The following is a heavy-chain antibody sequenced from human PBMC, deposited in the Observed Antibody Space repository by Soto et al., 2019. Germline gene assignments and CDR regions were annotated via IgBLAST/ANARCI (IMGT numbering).Heavy chain of an antibody. Sequence: LXLSCAASVFTFRSYIMNWVRHVPGKGLQWVANIKRDGSEKYYVDFVKGRFTISRDNADNSVFLDMNNLRVDDTATYYCARVRATDYEIDYWGQGALVTVSS. CDR3: ARVRATDYEIDY. CDR2: IKRDGSEK. CDR1: VFTFRSYI. J-gene: IGHJ4*02. V-gene: IGHV3-7*03. D-gene: IGHD4-17*01.